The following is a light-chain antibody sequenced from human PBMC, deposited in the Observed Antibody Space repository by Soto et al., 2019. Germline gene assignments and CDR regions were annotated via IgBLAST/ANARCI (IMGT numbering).Light chain of an antibody. V-gene: IGKV1-6*01. J-gene: IGKJ1*01. CDR1: QGIGNR. CDR3: LQDHTYPCT. CDR2: AAS. Sequence: AIQMTQSPSSLSASVGDRVTITCRASQGIGNRLGWYQQKPGKDPKVLIYAASTLQSGVPSRFSGSGSGTDFTLTISCLQPEDFATYFCLQDHTYPCTFGQGTRVEVK.